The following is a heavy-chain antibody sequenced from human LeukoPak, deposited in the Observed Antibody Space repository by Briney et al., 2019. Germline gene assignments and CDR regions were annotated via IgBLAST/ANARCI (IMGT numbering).Heavy chain of an antibody. V-gene: IGHV4-34*01. J-gene: IGHJ5*02. CDR1: GGSISNKY. CDR3: AMQRSTYYDFWSGYSHNWFDP. CDR2: INHSGST. Sequence: SETLSLTCTVSGGSISNKYWGWIRQPPGKGLEWIGEINHSGSTNYNPSLKSRVTISVDTSKNQFSLKLSSVTAADTAVYYCAMQRSTYYDFWSGYSHNWFDPWGQRTLVTVSS. D-gene: IGHD3-3*01.